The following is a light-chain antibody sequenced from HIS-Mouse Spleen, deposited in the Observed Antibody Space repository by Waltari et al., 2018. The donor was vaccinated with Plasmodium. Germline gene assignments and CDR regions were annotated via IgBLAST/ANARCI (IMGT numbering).Light chain of an antibody. Sequence: EIVLTQSPATLSLSPGERATLSCRASQSVISYLAWYQQKPGQAHRLLIYDASNRATCIPARFSCSGSGTDFTLTISSLEPEDFAVYYCQQRSNWPSLTFGGGTKVEIK. CDR1: QSVISY. CDR2: DAS. J-gene: IGKJ4*01. CDR3: QQRSNWPSLT. V-gene: IGKV3-11*01.